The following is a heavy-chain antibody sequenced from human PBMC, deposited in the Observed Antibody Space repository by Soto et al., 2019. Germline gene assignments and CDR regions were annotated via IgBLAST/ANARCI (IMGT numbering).Heavy chain of an antibody. J-gene: IGHJ6*01. CDR3: SRELNGGSSKHYSYYGMEV. CDR2: ISYDGSNK. D-gene: IGHD6-6*01. Sequence: GKGLEWVAVISYDGSNKYYADSVKGRFTISRDNSKNTLYLQMNSRRSEDRAVYYCSRELNGGSSKHYSYYGMEVWGNGTTVTVS. V-gene: IGHV3-30*03.